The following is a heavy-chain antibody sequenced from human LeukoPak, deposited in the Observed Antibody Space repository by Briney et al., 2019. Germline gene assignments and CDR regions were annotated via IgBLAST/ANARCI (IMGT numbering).Heavy chain of an antibody. CDR2: VSGSGIST. CDR1: GFTFSSYA. CDR3: AAIYCSSSSCHAFDY. Sequence: TGGSLRLSCAASGFTFSSYAMSWVRQAPGKGLEWVSAVSGSGISTYYADSVKGRFTISRDNSKNTLHLQMNSLRVEDTAVYYCAAIYCSSSSCHAFDYWGQGTLVTVPS. V-gene: IGHV3-23*01. J-gene: IGHJ4*02. D-gene: IGHD2-2*01.